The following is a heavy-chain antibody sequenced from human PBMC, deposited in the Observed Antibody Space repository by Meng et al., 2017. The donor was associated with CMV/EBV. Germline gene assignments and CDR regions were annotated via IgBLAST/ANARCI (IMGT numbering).Heavy chain of an antibody. CDR2: INHSGST. J-gene: IGHJ2*01. CDR3: ARGKGDRVRYFDL. V-gene: IGHV4-34*01. CDR1: GGSLSGYY. Sequence: CAVYGGSLSGYYWSWIRQPPGKGLEWIGEINHSGSTNYNPSLKSRVTISVDTSKNQFSLKLSSVTAADTAVYYCARGKGDRVRYFDLWGRGTLVTVSS. D-gene: IGHD3-16*01.